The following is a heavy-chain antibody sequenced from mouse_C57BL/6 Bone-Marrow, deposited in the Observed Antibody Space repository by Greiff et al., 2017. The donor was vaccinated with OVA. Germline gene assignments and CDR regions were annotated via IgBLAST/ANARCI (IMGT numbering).Heavy chain of an antibody. D-gene: IGHD2-4*01. J-gene: IGHJ1*03. CDR2: IDPSASYT. V-gene: IGHV1-69*01. CDR1: GYTFTSYW. CDR3: ARSEDYDEGWYFDV. Sequence: QVQLQQSGAELVMPGASVKLSCKASGYTFTSYWMHWVKQRPGQGLEWIGEIDPSASYTNYNQKFKGKSTLTVDKSSSTAYMQLSSLTSEDSAVYYCARSEDYDEGWYFDVWGTGTTVTVSS.